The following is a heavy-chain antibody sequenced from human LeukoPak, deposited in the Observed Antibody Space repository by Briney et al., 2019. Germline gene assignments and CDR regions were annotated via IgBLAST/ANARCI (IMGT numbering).Heavy chain of an antibody. Sequence: SETLSLTCTVSGGSVSSGSYYWSWIPQPPGKGLEWSGYIYYSGSTNYNPSLKSRVTISVDTSKNQFSLKLSSVTAADTAVYYCAREGPAAVRGFDYWGQGTLVTVSS. D-gene: IGHD2-2*01. CDR1: GGSVSSGSYY. J-gene: IGHJ4*02. V-gene: IGHV4-61*01. CDR3: AREGPAAVRGFDY. CDR2: IYYSGST.